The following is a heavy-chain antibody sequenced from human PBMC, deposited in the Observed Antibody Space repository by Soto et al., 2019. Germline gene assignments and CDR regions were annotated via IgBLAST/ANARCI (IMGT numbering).Heavy chain of an antibody. Sequence: GGSLRLSCAASGFTFSSYGMHWVRQAPGKGLEWVAVIWYDGSNKYYADSVKGRFTISRDNSKNTLYLQMNSLRAEDTAVYYCAKDYGYYDSSGYSDYWGQGTLVTVSS. J-gene: IGHJ4*02. CDR2: IWYDGSNK. CDR1: GFTFSSYG. D-gene: IGHD3-22*01. V-gene: IGHV3-33*06. CDR3: AKDYGYYDSSGYSDY.